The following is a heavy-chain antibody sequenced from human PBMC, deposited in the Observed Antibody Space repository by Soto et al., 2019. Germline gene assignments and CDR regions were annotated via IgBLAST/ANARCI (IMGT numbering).Heavy chain of an antibody. CDR1: GYTFTSYG. J-gene: IGHJ5*02. CDR2: ISAYNDST. CDR3: ARQRGRYCSGGFCHSGGWFDP. V-gene: IGHV1-18*01. D-gene: IGHD2-15*01. Sequence: QVQLVQSGAEVKKPGASVKVSCKASGYTFTSYGINWVRQAPGQGLEWMGWISAYNDSTNYAQKLQGRVTMTTDTSTSTAYMELRSLRSDDTAVYYCARQRGRYCSGGFCHSGGWFDPWGQGTLVTVSS.